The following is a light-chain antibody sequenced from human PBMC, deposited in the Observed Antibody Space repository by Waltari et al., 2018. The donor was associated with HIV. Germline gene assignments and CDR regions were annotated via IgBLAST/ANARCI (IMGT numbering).Light chain of an antibody. CDR1: QSVSSN. Sequence: EIVMTQSPATLSVSPGGRATLFCRASQSVSSNLAWSQQKPGQGPRLRIYGATTRATGFPARFGGSGSGREFTLTISSLQSEDFGVYYCQQYNKGPLGITFGQGTRLEI. CDR3: QQYNKGPLGIT. J-gene: IGKJ5*01. CDR2: GAT. V-gene: IGKV3-15*01.